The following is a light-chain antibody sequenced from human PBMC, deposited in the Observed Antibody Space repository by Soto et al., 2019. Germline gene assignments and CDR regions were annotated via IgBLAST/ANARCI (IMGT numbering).Light chain of an antibody. V-gene: IGKV1-5*03. J-gene: IGKJ3*01. CDR1: QSISSW. CDR2: RAS. Sequence: DIHMTQSPSTLSASVGDRVTITCRASQSISSWLAWYQQKPGKAPKLLIYRASSLESGVPLRFSGSGSGTEFTLTISVLQPDDFATYYCLQGYDYPFTFGPGTKVDIK. CDR3: LQGYDYPFT.